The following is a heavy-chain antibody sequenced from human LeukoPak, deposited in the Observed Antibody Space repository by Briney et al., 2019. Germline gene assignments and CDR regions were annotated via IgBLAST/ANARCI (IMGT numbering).Heavy chain of an antibody. CDR1: GFTFDDYA. D-gene: IGHD3-22*01. CDR2: IYSGGST. Sequence: SGGSLRLSCAASGFTFDDYAMHWVRQAPGKGLEWVSVIYSGGSTYYADSVKGRFTISRDNSKNTLYLQMNSLRAEDTAVYYCARLTYYYDSSGYYEHAFDIWGQGTMVTVSS. CDR3: ARLTYYYDSSGYYEHAFDI. V-gene: IGHV3-66*01. J-gene: IGHJ3*02.